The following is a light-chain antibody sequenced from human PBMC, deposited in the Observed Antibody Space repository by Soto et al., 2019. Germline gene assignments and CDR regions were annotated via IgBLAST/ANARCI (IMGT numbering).Light chain of an antibody. Sequence: QSALTQPRSVSGAPGQRVTISCTGSSSNIGAGYDVHWYQQLPGTAPKLLIYGNSNRPSGVPDRFSGSKSGTSASLAITGLQAEDEADYYCQSYDSSLSGSSVFGGGTKLTVL. V-gene: IGLV1-40*01. CDR2: GNS. CDR3: QSYDSSLSGSSV. CDR1: SSNIGAGYD. J-gene: IGLJ3*02.